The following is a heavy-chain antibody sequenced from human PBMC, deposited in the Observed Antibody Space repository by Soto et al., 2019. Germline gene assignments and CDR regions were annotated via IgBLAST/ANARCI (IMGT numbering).Heavy chain of an antibody. CDR1: GFTFSSYG. D-gene: IGHD2-15*01. Sequence: PGGSLRLSCAASGFTFSSYGMHWVRQAPGKGLEWVAVISYDGSNKYYADSVKGRFTISRDNSKNTLYLQMNSLRAEDTAVYYCAKDPVVAGLVGLPDIWGQGTMVTVSS. J-gene: IGHJ3*02. CDR3: AKDPVVAGLVGLPDI. CDR2: ISYDGSNK. V-gene: IGHV3-30*18.